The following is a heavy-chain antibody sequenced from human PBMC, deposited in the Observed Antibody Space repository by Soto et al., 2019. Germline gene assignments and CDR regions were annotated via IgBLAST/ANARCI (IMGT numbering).Heavy chain of an antibody. CDR1: GFTFSRYE. Sequence: PGGSLRLSCAASGFTFSRYEMNWVRQAPGRGLEWVSYISISGGSMNYADSVKGRFTISRDNAKNSLYLQMNSLRAEDTAVYYCAEDLTGATGGWGQGTLVTVSS. V-gene: IGHV3-48*03. CDR2: ISISGGSM. J-gene: IGHJ4*02. CDR3: AEDLTGATGG. D-gene: IGHD1-7*01.